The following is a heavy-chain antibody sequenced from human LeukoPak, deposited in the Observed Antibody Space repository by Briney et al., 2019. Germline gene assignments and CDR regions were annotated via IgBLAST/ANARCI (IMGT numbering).Heavy chain of an antibody. V-gene: IGHV3-23*01. Sequence: PGGSLRLSCAASGFTFNNYAMNWVRQAPGKGLEWVSGISGSGDSTYFADSVKGRFTISRDNSKNTLYLQMNSLRAEDTAIYYCAKLFPMTLAWGQGTLVTVSS. J-gene: IGHJ5*02. CDR2: ISGSGDST. D-gene: IGHD3-22*01. CDR3: AKLFPMTLA. CDR1: GFTFNNYA.